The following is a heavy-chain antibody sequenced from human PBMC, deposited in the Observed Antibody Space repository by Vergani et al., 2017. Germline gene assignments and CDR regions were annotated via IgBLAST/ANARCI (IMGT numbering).Heavy chain of an antibody. Sequence: QVQLQQWGAGLLKPSETLSLTCAVYGGSFSGYYWSWIRQPPGKGLEWIGEINHSGSTNYNPSLKSRVTISVDTSKNQFSLKLSSMTAADTAVYYCARERVRGVHYYYYYGMDVWGQGTTVTVSS. CDR2: INHSGST. V-gene: IGHV4-34*01. J-gene: IGHJ6*02. CDR3: ARERVRGVHYYYYYGMDV. D-gene: IGHD3-10*01. CDR1: GGSFSGYY.